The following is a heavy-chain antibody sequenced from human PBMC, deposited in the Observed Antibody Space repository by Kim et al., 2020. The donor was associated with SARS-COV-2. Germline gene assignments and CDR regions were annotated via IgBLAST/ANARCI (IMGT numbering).Heavy chain of an antibody. CDR1: GGSFSGYY. J-gene: IGHJ6*03. D-gene: IGHD6-6*01. CDR3: ARGGGGYSSFCYYYMDV. V-gene: IGHV4-34*01. CDR2: INHSGST. Sequence: SETLSLTCAVYGGSFSGYYWSWIRQPPGKGLEWIGEINHSGSTNYNPSLKSRVTISVDTSKNQFSLKLSSVTAADTAVYYCARGGGGYSSFCYYYMDVWG.